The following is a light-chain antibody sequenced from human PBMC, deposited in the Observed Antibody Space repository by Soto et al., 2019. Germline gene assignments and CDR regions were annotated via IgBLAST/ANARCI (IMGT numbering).Light chain of an antibody. CDR3: QQYNNLPRT. V-gene: IGKV3-15*01. J-gene: IGKJ1*01. CDR2: GAS. CDR1: QRVSSH. Sequence: EILLTQSPATLSVSHGERATLSCWASQRVSSHLACYQQKPGQAPRLLLYGASSRATSIPATFSGSGAWTEFTPTTSSLQSEDFAVSYCQQYNNLPRTFGQGTKVDI.